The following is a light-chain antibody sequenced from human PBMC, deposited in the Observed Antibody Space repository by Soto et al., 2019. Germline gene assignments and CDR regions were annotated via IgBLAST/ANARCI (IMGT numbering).Light chain of an antibody. CDR1: QSVSSK. V-gene: IGKV3-15*01. CDR3: QQYNNWPGT. Sequence: EIVLTQSPGTLSVSPGERATLSCRASQSVSSKLAWYQQKPGQAPRLLFYGASTGATGIPARFSGSESETEFTLSISSLQSEGFAVYYCQQYNNWPGTFGQGTKVDIK. CDR2: GAS. J-gene: IGKJ1*01.